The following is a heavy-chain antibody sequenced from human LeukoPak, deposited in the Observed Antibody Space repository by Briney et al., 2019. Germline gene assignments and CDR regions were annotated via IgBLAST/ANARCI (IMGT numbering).Heavy chain of an antibody. Sequence: SETLSLTCAVYGGSFSGYYWSWIRQPPGKGLEWIGELNHSGSTNYNPSLKSRVTISVDTSKNQFSLKLSSVTAADTAVYYCASLSRRYSYGAYYFDYWGQGTLVTVSS. CDR3: ASLSRRYSYGAYYFDY. V-gene: IGHV4-34*01. J-gene: IGHJ4*02. CDR1: GGSFSGYY. D-gene: IGHD5-18*01. CDR2: LNHSGST.